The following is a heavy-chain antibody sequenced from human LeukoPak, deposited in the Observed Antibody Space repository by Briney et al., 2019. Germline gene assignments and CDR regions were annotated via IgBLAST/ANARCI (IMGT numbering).Heavy chain of an antibody. Sequence: PAETLSLTCAVYGGSFRGYYWNWIRQPPGKGLEWIGYIYNSGRTTYNPSLKGRVSISVDTSKNQFSLNLSSVTAADTAVYYCARDRIPYVVGYYGMDVWGQGTTVTVSS. V-gene: IGHV4-59*01. CDR2: IYNSGRT. D-gene: IGHD2-21*01. CDR1: GGSFRGYY. CDR3: ARDRIPYVVGYYGMDV. J-gene: IGHJ6*02.